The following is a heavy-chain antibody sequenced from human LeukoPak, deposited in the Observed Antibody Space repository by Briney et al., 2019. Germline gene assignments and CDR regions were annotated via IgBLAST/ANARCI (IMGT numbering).Heavy chain of an antibody. CDR1: GFTFSTYG. CDR2: MSYDGSNK. V-gene: IGHV3-30*03. Sequence: GGSLRLSCAASGFTFSTYGMHWVRQAPGKGLEWVAVMSYDGSNKYYSDSVKGRFTISRDNSKNTLYLQMNSLRAEDTAVYYCARVSTGAYGMDVWGKGTTVTVSS. CDR3: ARVSTGAYGMDV. D-gene: IGHD2-2*01. J-gene: IGHJ6*04.